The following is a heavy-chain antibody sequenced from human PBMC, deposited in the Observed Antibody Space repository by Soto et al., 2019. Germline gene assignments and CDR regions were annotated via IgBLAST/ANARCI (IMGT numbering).Heavy chain of an antibody. Sequence: GGSLRLSCAASGFSFSSHAVTWVRQAPGKGPEWVSTIASGGTHTWYADSVKGRFTISRDDSKNTLYLQMHSLRAEDTAVYYCAKDGSVITWYYYMDVWGKGTTVTVSS. J-gene: IGHJ6*03. V-gene: IGHV3-23*01. CDR3: AKDGSVITWYYYMDV. CDR2: IASGGTHT. CDR1: GFSFSSHA. D-gene: IGHD1-20*01.